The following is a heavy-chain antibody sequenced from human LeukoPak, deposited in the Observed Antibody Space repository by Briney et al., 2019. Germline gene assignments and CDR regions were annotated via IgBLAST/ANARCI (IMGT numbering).Heavy chain of an antibody. CDR3: AKDRRGYSYGYDFDY. CDR2: ISGSGGST. CDR1: GFTFSSYA. J-gene: IGHJ4*02. D-gene: IGHD5-18*01. V-gene: IGHV3-23*01. Sequence: GGSLRLSCAASGFTFSSYAMSWVRQAPGKGLEWVSAISGSGGSTYYADSVKGRFTISRDNSKNTLYLQMNSLRAEDTAVYYCAKDRRGYSYGYDFDYWGQGTLLTVSS.